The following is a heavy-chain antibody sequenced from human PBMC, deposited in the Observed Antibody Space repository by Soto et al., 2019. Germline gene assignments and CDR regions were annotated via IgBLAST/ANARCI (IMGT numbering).Heavy chain of an antibody. D-gene: IGHD6-25*01. J-gene: IGHJ6*02. CDR1: GFTFDDYT. Sequence: PGGSLRLSCAASGFTFDDYTMHWVRQAPGKGLEWVSLISWDGGSTYYADSVKGRFTISRDNSKNSLYLQMNSLRTEDTALYYCAKGLIAAQDYYYYGMDVWGQGTTVTVSS. V-gene: IGHV3-43*01. CDR2: ISWDGGST. CDR3: AKGLIAAQDYYYYGMDV.